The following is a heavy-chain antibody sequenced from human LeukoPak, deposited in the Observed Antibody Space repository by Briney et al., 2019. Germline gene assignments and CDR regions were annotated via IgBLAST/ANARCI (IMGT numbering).Heavy chain of an antibody. J-gene: IGHJ4*02. D-gene: IGHD3-22*01. V-gene: IGHV4-31*03. CDR3: ARTTYYYDSSGYYYYNYFDY. CDR1: GGSISSGGYY. CDR2: IYYSGST. Sequence: SETLSLTCTVSGGSISSGGYYWSWIRQHPGKGLEWIGYIYYSGSTYYNPSLKSRVTISVDTSKNQFSLKLSSVTAADTAVYYCARTTYYYDSSGYYYYNYFDYWGQGTLVTVSS.